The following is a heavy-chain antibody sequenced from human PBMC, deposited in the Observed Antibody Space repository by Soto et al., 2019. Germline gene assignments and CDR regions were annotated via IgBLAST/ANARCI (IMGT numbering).Heavy chain of an antibody. D-gene: IGHD3-22*01. CDR1: GYTFTSYD. Sequence: QVQLVQAGAEVKKPGASVKVSCKASGYTFTSYDINWVRQATGQGLDWMGWMNPNSGNSGYAQKFQGTVDMTSNTSISTAYRELSSLRSEDTGVYYCASHKYYYDSSGYWYNWFDRWGQGTLVTVCS. V-gene: IGHV1-8*01. CDR3: ASHKYYYDSSGYWYNWFDR. J-gene: IGHJ5*02. CDR2: MNPNSGNS.